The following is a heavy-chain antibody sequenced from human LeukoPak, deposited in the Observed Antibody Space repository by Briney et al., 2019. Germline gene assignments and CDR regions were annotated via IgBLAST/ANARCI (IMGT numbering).Heavy chain of an antibody. V-gene: IGHV3-7*01. CDR1: GFMFSSYW. D-gene: IGHD2-8*01. J-gene: IGHJ3*02. CDR2: INQGGSEI. CDR3: ARDQNGALDI. Sequence: GGSLRLSCAGSGFMFSSYWISWVRQAPGKGLEWVANINQGGSEIYYVDSVKGRFNISIDNAEKSLVLKMNRLRADETAMYYCARDQNGALDIWGQGTMVSVSS.